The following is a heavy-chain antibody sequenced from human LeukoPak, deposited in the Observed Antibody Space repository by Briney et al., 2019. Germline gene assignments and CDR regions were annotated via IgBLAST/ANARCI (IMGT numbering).Heavy chain of an antibody. CDR3: ARDQITMVRGNWYFDL. Sequence: ASVKVSCKASGYTFTSYAMHWVRQAPGQRLEWMGWINAGNGNTKYSQKFQGRVTITRDTSASTAYMELSSLRSEDTAVYYCARDQITMVRGNWYFDLWGRGTLVTVSS. D-gene: IGHD3-10*01. V-gene: IGHV1-3*01. CDR1: GYTFTSYA. CDR2: INAGNGNT. J-gene: IGHJ2*01.